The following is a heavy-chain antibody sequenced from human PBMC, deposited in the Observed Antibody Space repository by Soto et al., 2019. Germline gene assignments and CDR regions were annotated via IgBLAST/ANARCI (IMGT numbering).Heavy chain of an antibody. CDR3: AKLPCSGGSCYSDY. J-gene: IGHJ4*02. CDR1: GFTFSSYA. CDR2: ISGSGGST. V-gene: IGHV3-23*01. D-gene: IGHD2-15*01. Sequence: EVQLLESGGGLIQPGGSLRLSCAASGFTFSSYAMSWVRQAPGKGLEWVSAISGSGGSTYYADSVKGRFTISRDNSKNTLYLQMNSLRAEDTAVYYCAKLPCSGGSCYSDYWGQGTLVTVSS.